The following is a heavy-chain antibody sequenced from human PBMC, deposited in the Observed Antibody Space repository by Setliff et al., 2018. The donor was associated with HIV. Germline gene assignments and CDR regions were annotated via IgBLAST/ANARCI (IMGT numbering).Heavy chain of an antibody. CDR1: GFTFSDYA. CDR3: ARQLANGWWAFDY. D-gene: IGHD2-8*02. V-gene: IGHV4-39*01. CDR2: IYYDGRT. J-gene: IGHJ4*02. Sequence: SETLSLSCAASGFTFSDYAMSWVRQPPGKGLEWIGSIYYDGRTLYNSSLESRVTISVDTSKNQFSLELRSVTAADSAVYYCARQLANGWWAFDYWGQGTLVTVSS.